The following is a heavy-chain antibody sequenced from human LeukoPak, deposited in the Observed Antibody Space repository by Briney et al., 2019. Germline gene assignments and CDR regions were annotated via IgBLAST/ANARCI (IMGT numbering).Heavy chain of an antibody. Sequence: PSETLSLTCAVYGGSFSGYYWSWIRQPPGKGLEWIGEINHSGSTNYNPSLKSRVTISVDTSKNQFSLKLSSVTAADTAVYYCARGSRPGYYYDSSGYYYAPRSKTQIDYWGQGTLVTVSS. V-gene: IGHV4-34*01. CDR3: ARGSRPGYYYDSSGYYYAPRSKTQIDY. D-gene: IGHD3-22*01. J-gene: IGHJ4*02. CDR1: GGSFSGYY. CDR2: INHSGST.